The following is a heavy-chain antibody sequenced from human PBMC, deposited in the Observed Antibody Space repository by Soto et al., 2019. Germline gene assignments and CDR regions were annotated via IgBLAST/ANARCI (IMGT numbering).Heavy chain of an antibody. Sequence: PGESLKISCKGSGYSFTSYWISWVRQMPGKGLEWMGIIYPGDSDTRYSPSFQSQVTISADKSISTAYLQWSSLKASDTAMYYCARLVAAAGFMVGRFGPWGQGTLVTVSS. CDR2: IYPGDSDT. CDR3: ARLVAAAGFMVGRFGP. V-gene: IGHV5-51*01. CDR1: GYSFTSYW. J-gene: IGHJ5*02. D-gene: IGHD6-13*01.